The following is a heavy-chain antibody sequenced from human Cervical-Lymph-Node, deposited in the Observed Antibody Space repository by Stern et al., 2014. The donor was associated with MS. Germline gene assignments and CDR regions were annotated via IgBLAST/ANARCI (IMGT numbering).Heavy chain of an antibody. V-gene: IGHV1-69*01. J-gene: IGHJ4*02. CDR1: GGTFSTDK. CDR3: ARLSSGYDSSYLDF. CDR2: IIPIFGTA. D-gene: IGHD5-12*01. Sequence: VQLVQSGSEAKKPGSSVKVSCKVSGGTFSTDKISWVRQAPGQGLEWMGGIIPIFGTADYAQKFQDRVTIIADESTNEVHMEMSSLRSEDTGVYYCARLSSGYDSSYLDFWGQGTRVTVSS.